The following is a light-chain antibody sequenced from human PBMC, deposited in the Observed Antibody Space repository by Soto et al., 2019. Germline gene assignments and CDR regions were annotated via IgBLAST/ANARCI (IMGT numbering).Light chain of an antibody. J-gene: IGLJ1*01. CDR2: EVI. V-gene: IGLV2-14*03. CDR1: SSDIGAHNF. CDR3: NSYTTSNTFD. Sequence: QSALTRPASVSVSPGQAITCSCSGTSSDIGAHNFVSWYQQHPGKAPKLIIYEVINRPSGVSDRFSGSKSGNTASLTISGLQSEDEADYYCNSYTTSNTFDFGSGTKVTVL.